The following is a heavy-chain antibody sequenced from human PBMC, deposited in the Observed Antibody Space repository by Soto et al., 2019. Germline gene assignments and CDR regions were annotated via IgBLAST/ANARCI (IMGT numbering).Heavy chain of an antibody. CDR1: GFTFSNFG. V-gene: IGHV3-30*18. J-gene: IGHJ4*02. CDR2: ISSDGGDK. D-gene: IGHD2-15*01. CDR3: VKGSEVARQELDH. Sequence: QVQLVESGGGVVQPGRSPRLSCAASGFTFSNFGMHWVRQAPGKGLEWVAAISSDGGDKYYSHSVKDRFTISRDNSKNTLFLQMNSLRVEDTAVYCCVKGSEVARQELDHWGQGILVTVSS.